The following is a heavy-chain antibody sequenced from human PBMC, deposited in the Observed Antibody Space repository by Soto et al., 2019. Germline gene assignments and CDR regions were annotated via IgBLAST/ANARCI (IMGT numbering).Heavy chain of an antibody. CDR2: IIPIFGTA. V-gene: IGHV1-69*12. CDR1: GGTFSSYA. CDR3: AGEAGGGFGESAY. D-gene: IGHD3-10*01. Sequence: QVQLVQSGAAVKKPGSSVKVSCKASGGTFSSYAISWVRQAPGQGLEWMGGIIPIFGTANYAQKFQGRATITADESTSPAYRELSSLRSWDMAVYYCAGEAGGGFGESAYWGQGTLVTVSS. J-gene: IGHJ4*02.